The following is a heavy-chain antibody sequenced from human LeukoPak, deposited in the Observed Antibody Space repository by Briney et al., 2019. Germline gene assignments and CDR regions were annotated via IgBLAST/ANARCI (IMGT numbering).Heavy chain of an antibody. D-gene: IGHD3-22*01. V-gene: IGHV3-23*01. J-gene: IGHJ4*02. CDR1: GFTFGSYA. CDR2: ISTSGGSS. CDR3: AIMHPYYDGSGYWVQ. Sequence: GGSLRLSCAASGFTFGSYAMSWVRQAPGKGLEWVSGISTSGGSSSYADSVKGRFTISRDNPRNTLYMQMNSLRAEDTALYYCAIMHPYYDGSGYWVQWGQGTLVTVSS.